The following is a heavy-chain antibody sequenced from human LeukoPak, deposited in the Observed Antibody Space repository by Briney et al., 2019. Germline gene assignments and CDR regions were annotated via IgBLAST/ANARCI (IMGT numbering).Heavy chain of an antibody. D-gene: IGHD3-3*02. CDR2: ISYDGSNK. CDR3: ARVCIEAFDP. CDR1: GFTFSSYA. V-gene: IGHV3-30*04. Sequence: GRSLRLSCAASGFTFSSYAMHWVRQAPGKGLEWVAVISYDGSNKYYADSVKGRFTISRDNSKNTLYLQMNSLRAEDTAVYYCARVCIEAFDPWGQGTLVTVSS. J-gene: IGHJ5*02.